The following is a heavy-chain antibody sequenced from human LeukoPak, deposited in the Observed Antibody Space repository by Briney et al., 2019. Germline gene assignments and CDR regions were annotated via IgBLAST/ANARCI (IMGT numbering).Heavy chain of an antibody. Sequence: ASVKVSCKASGYTFTSYGISWVRQAPGQGLEWMGWISAYNGNTNYAQKLQGRVTMTTDTSTSTAYMELRSLRSDDTAVYYCARGRGYCSSTSCQLTDYWGQGTLATVSS. CDR3: ARGRGYCSSTSCQLTDY. D-gene: IGHD2-2*01. V-gene: IGHV1-18*01. CDR1: GYTFTSYG. J-gene: IGHJ4*02. CDR2: ISAYNGNT.